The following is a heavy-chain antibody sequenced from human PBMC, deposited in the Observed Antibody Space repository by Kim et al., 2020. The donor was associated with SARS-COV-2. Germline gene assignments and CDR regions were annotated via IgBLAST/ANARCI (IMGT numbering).Heavy chain of an antibody. V-gene: IGHV3-23*01. Sequence: GGSLRLSCAASGFTFSSYAMSWVRQAPGKGLEWVSAISGSGGSTYYADSVKGRFTISRDNSKNTLYLQMNSLRAEDTAVYYCAKWGRKDYYGSGSLGPYYFDYWGQGTLVTVSS. CDR2: ISGSGGST. CDR1: GFTFSSYA. D-gene: IGHD3-10*01. J-gene: IGHJ4*02. CDR3: AKWGRKDYYGSGSLGPYYFDY.